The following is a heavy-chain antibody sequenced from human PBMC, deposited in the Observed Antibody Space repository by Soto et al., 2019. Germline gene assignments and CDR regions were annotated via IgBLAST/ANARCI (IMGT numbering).Heavy chain of an antibody. J-gene: IGHJ4*02. CDR3: AKDLLLTTITTVGG. V-gene: IGHV3-30*18. CDR2: ISYDGNNK. Sequence: QVQLVESGGGVVQPGRSLRLSCAASGFIFSTYGMHWVRQAPGKGLEWLSVISYDGNNKDYADSVKGRFTISRDNSKNTLWLQMDSLRTEDTAVYYCAKDLLLTTITTVGGWGQGTLVTVSS. D-gene: IGHD4-17*01. CDR1: GFIFSTYG.